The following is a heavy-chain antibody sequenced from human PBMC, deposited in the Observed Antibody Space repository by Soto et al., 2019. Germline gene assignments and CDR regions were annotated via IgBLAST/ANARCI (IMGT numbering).Heavy chain of an antibody. CDR1: GFTFSDYY. Sequence: QVQLVESGGGLVKPGGSLRLSCAASGFTFSDYYMSWIRQAPGKGLDWVSYISGSGTYTNYGDSVKGRFTISRDNAKNSLYLQMNSLRAEDTAVYYCGRGGSYCGGDCFDYWGQGTLVTGSS. D-gene: IGHD2-21*02. J-gene: IGHJ4*02. CDR2: ISGSGTYT. CDR3: GRGGSYCGGDCFDY. V-gene: IGHV3-11*06.